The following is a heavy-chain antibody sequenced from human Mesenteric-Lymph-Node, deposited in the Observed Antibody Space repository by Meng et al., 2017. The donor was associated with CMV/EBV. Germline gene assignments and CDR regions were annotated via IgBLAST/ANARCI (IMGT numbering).Heavy chain of an antibody. CDR3: AKSPRERTYYYYYGMDV. J-gene: IGHJ6*02. D-gene: IGHD1-14*01. CDR1: GFTFSSYW. CDR2: INSDGSST. V-gene: IGHV3-74*01. Sequence: GESLKISCAASGFTFSSYWMHWVRQAPGKGLVWVSRINSDGSSTSYADSVKGRFTISRDNAKNTLYLQMNSLRAEDTAVYYCAKSPRERTYYYYYGMDVWGQGTTVTVSS.